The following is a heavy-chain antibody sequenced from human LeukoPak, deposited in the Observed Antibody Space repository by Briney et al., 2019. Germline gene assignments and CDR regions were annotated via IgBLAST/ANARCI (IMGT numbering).Heavy chain of an antibody. D-gene: IGHD6-19*01. CDR2: THHSGGI. V-gene: IGHV4-4*02. CDR1: GVSITNDNR. J-gene: IGHJ5*02. CDR3: ARGSSGWYNWFDP. Sequence: PSETLSLTCAVSGVSITNDNRWGWVRQPPGKGLEWIGETHHSGGINYNSSLKSRLTISVDTSKNQFSLKLSSVTAADTAVYYCARGSSGWYNWFDPWGPGTLVIVSS.